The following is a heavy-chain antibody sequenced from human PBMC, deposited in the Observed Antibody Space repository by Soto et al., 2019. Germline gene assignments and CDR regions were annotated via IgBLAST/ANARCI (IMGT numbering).Heavy chain of an antibody. J-gene: IGHJ6*02. CDR1: GYTFTSYA. V-gene: IGHV1-3*01. CDR2: INAGNGKT. CDR3: ATDGAGISSSWYIHYYYGMDV. Sequence: ASVKVSCKASGYTFTSYAMHWVRQAPGQRLERMRWINAGNGKTKYSQKFQGRVTMTEDTSTDTAYMELSSLRSEDTAVYYCATDGAGISSSWYIHYYYGMDVWGQGTTVTVSS. D-gene: IGHD6-13*01.